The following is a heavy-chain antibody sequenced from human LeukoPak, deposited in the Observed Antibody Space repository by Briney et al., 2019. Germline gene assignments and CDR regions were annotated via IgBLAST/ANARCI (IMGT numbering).Heavy chain of an antibody. CDR1: GGSISSSSYY. J-gene: IGHJ6*03. D-gene: IGHD4-23*01. Sequence: SETLSLTCTVSGGSISSSSYYWGWIRQPPGKGLEWIGNIYYSGSTDYNPSLKSRVTISVDTSKNQFSLRLSSVTAADTAVYYCARGGRYYGGIYYYYYYMDVWGKGTTVTVSS. V-gene: IGHV4-39*07. CDR3: ARGGRYYGGIYYYYYYMDV. CDR2: IYYSGST.